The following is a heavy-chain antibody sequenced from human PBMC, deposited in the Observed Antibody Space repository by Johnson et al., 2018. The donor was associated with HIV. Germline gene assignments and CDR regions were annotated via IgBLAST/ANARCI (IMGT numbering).Heavy chain of an antibody. J-gene: IGHJ3*01. CDR1: GFTFSSYA. Sequence: VQLVESGGGLVQPGGSLRLSCAASGFTFSSYAMSWVRQAPGKGLEWVSLISGSTGRTNYADSVKGRFTISRDSCKSTVFLQMNSLRDEDTAVYCTTGDCGGGSCHAFDFWGQGTMFTVSS. V-gene: IGHV3-23*04. CDR3: TGDCGGGSCHAFDF. D-gene: IGHD2-15*01. CDR2: ISGSTGRT.